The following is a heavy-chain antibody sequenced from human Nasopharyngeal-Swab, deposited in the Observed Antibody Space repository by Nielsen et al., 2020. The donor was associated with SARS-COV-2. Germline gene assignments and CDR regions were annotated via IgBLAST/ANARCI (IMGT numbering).Heavy chain of an antibody. CDR3: ARVGGLPFLEWLLSDDY. CDR2: ISSSSSYI. Sequence: GESLKISCAASGFTFSSYSMNWVRQAPGKGLEWVSSISSSSSYIYYADSVKGRFTISRDNAKNSLYLRMNSLRAEDTAVYYCARVGGLPFLEWLLSDDYWGQGTPVTVSS. J-gene: IGHJ4*02. D-gene: IGHD3-3*01. CDR1: GFTFSSYS. V-gene: IGHV3-21*01.